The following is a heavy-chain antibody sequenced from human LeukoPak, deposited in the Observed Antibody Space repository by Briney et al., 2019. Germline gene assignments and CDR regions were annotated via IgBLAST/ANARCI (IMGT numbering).Heavy chain of an antibody. J-gene: IGHJ4*02. CDR1: GGSISSRSHY. V-gene: IGHV4-39*01. D-gene: IGHD5-12*01. Sequence: SETLSLTCAVSGGSISSRSHYRGWIRQPPGKGLEWIGSIYYSGTTDYNPSLKSRVTISVDTSKNQFSLKLGSVTAADTAVYYCARHTPSGYNDSLDCWGQGTLVTVSS. CDR3: ARHTPSGYNDSLDC. CDR2: IYYSGTT.